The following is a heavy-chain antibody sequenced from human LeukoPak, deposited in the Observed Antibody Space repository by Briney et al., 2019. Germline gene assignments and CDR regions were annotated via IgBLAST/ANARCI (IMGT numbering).Heavy chain of an antibody. CDR3: ARGALLWFGDRMEYYFDY. Sequence: SETLSLTCTVSSGSTTNYYWSWIRQPPGKGLEWIGFIYYSGNTNYNPSLKSRVTISVDTSKNQFSLKLSSMTAADTAVYYCARGALLWFGDRMEYYFDYWGQGTLLTVSS. CDR2: IYYSGNT. D-gene: IGHD3-10*01. V-gene: IGHV4-59*01. J-gene: IGHJ4*02. CDR1: SGSTTNYY.